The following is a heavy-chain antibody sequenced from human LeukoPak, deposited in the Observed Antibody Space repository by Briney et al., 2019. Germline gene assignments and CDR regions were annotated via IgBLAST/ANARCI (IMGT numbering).Heavy chain of an antibody. CDR2: ISYDGSNK. D-gene: IGHD2-21*02. V-gene: IGHV3-30*18. CDR3: AKGRHRHIVVVTANDY. J-gene: IGHJ4*02. CDR1: GFTFSSYG. Sequence: GGSLRLSCAASGFTFSSYGMHWVRQAPGKGLEWVAVISYDGSNKYYADSVKGRFTISRGNSKNTLYLQMNSLRAEDTAVYYCAKGRHRHIVVVTANDYWGQGTLVTVSS.